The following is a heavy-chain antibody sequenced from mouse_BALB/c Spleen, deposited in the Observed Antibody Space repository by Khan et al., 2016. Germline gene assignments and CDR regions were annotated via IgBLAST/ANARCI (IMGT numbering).Heavy chain of an antibody. CDR2: MNPYTGEP. J-gene: IGHJ4*01. CDR3: ARSTYYGYYDAMDY. D-gene: IGHD1-1*02. V-gene: IGHV9-3-1*01. Sequence: QVQLKQSGPELKKPGETVKISCKASGYTFTNYGMNWVRQAPGKGLQWMGWMNPYTGEPTYTDDFKGRFAFSLETSASTAYLQINNLKNEDTATYFCARSTYYGYYDAMDYWGQGTSVTVSS. CDR1: GYTFTNYG.